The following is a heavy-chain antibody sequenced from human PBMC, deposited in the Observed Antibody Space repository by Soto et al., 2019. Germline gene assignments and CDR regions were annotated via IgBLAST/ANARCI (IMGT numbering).Heavy chain of an antibody. CDR3: ARSERYYYDSSGYYYDDAFDI. Sequence: GGSLRLSCAASGFTFSSYAMHWVRQAPGKGLEWVAVILYDGSNKYYAESVKGRFTISRDNSKNTLYLQMNSLRAEDTAVYYCARSERYYYDSSGYYYDDAFDIWGKGTMVTVSS. D-gene: IGHD3-22*01. J-gene: IGHJ3*02. V-gene: IGHV3-30*04. CDR1: GFTFSSYA. CDR2: ILYDGSNK.